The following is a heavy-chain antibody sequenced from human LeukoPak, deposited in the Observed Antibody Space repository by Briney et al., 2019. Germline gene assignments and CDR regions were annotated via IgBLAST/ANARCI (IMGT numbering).Heavy chain of an antibody. J-gene: IGHJ4*02. CDR3: ARSRMVRGVLLDY. Sequence: GESLKISCKGSGYGFTSYWIGWVRQMPGKGLEWMGIIYPGDSDTRYSPSFQGQVTISADKSISTAYLQWSSLKASDTAMDYCARSRMVRGVLLDYWGQGTLVTVSS. V-gene: IGHV5-51*01. CDR1: GYGFTSYW. D-gene: IGHD3-10*01. CDR2: IYPGDSDT.